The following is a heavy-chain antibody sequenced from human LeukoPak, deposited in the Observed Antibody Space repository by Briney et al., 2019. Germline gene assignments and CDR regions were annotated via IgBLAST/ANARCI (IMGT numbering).Heavy chain of an antibody. CDR3: ARAKYFYDSSGYYVDAFDI. J-gene: IGHJ3*02. Sequence: SETLSLTCTVSGGSISSYYWSWIRQPPGKGLEWIGYIYTSGSTNYNPSLKSRVTISVDTSKNQSSLKLSSMTAADTAVYYCARAKYFYDSSGYYVDAFDIWGQGTMVTVSS. V-gene: IGHV4-4*08. D-gene: IGHD3-22*01. CDR2: IYTSGST. CDR1: GGSISSYY.